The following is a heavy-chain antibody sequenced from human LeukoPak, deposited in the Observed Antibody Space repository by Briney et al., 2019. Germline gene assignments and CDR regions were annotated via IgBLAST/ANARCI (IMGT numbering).Heavy chain of an antibody. J-gene: IGHJ6*02. V-gene: IGHV4-59*08. D-gene: IGHD2-2*01. CDR1: GGSISSYY. CDR2: IYYSGST. Sequence: KSSETLSLTCTVSGGSISSYYWSWIRQPPGKGLEWIGYIYYSGSTNYNPSLKSRATISVDTSKNQFSLKLSSVTAADTAVYYCARQSGRVVPAARGNYYYYGMDVWGQGTTVTVSS. CDR3: ARQSGRVVPAARGNYYYYGMDV.